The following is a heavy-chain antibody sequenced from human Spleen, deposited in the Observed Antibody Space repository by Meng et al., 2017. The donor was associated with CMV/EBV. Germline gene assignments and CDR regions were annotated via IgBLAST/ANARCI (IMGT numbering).Heavy chain of an antibody. CDR3: AKDSYCSSTSCYPTLDY. D-gene: IGHD2-2*01. CDR1: GFTFSSYW. Sequence: GGSLRLSCVASGFTFSSYWMHWVRQAPGKGLVWVSRMNIDGSGTDYADSVKGRFSISRDNAKNTLYLQMNSLRGEDTAVYYCAKDSYCSSTSCYPTLDYWGQGTLVTVSS. V-gene: IGHV3-74*01. CDR2: MNIDGSGT. J-gene: IGHJ4*02.